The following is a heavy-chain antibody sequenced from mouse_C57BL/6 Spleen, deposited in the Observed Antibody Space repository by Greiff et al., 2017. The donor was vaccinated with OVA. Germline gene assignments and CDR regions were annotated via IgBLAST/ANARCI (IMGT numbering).Heavy chain of an antibody. V-gene: IGHV1-55*01. J-gene: IGHJ2*01. CDR1: GYTFTSYW. D-gene: IGHD4-1*01. CDR2: IYPGSGST. CDR3: AREVERGLPFDY. Sequence: QVQLQQPGAELVKPGASVKMSCKASGYTFTSYWITWVKQRPGQGLEWIGDIYPGSGSTNYNEKFKSKATLTVDTSSSTAYMQLSSLTSEDSAVYYCAREVERGLPFDYWGQGTTLTVSS.